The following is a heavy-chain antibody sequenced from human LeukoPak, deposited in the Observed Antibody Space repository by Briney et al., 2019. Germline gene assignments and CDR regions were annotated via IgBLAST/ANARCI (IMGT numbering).Heavy chain of an antibody. CDR1: GFTFSSYA. CDR3: ARQYCSSTSCYNFDS. V-gene: IGHV3-23*01. CDR2: ISGSGGST. J-gene: IGHJ4*02. Sequence: GGSLRLSCAASGFTFSSYAMSWVRQAPGKGLEWGSAISGSGGSTYYADSVKGRFTISRDNSKNTLYLQMNSLRAEDTAVYYCARQYCSSTSCYNFDSWGQGTLVTVSS. D-gene: IGHD2-2*02.